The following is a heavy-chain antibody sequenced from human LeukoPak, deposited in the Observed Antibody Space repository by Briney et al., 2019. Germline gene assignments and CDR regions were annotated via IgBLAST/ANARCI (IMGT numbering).Heavy chain of an antibody. CDR3: ARKRIYDILTGYYPSYWDY. J-gene: IGHJ4*02. CDR2: IYYSGRT. Sequence: SETLSLTCTVSGGSISSYYWGWIRQPPGKGLEWIGSIYYSGRTYYNPSLKSRVTISVDTSKNQFSLKLSSVTAADTAVYYCARKRIYDILTGYYPSYWDYWGQGTLVSVSS. D-gene: IGHD3-9*01. CDR1: GGSISSYY. V-gene: IGHV4-39*01.